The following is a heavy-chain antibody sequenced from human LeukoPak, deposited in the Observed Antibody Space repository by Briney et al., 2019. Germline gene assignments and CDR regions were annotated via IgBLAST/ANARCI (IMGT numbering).Heavy chain of an antibody. CDR3: ARRYQLPMGHYYYMDV. J-gene: IGHJ6*03. CDR1: GGSFSGYY. Sequence: SETLSLTCAVYGGSFSGYYWSWIRQPPGKGLEWIGEINHSGSTNYNPSLKSRVTISVDTSKNQFSLKLSSVTAADTAVYYCARRYQLPMGHYYYMDVWGQGTLVTVSS. CDR2: INHSGST. D-gene: IGHD2-2*01. V-gene: IGHV4-34*01.